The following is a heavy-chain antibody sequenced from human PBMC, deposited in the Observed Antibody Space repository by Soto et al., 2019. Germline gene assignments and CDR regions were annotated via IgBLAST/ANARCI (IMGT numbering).Heavy chain of an antibody. J-gene: IGHJ4*02. CDR1: GFTFSDYY. CDR2: ISISDNII. CDR3: ARESEDLTSNFDY. Sequence: LRLSCAASGFTFSDYYMSWIRQAPGKGLEWVSYISISDNIIYYADSVKGRFTISTDNAKNSLYLQMNSLRAEDTAFYYCARESEDLTSNFDYWGQGTLVTVSS. V-gene: IGHV3-11*01.